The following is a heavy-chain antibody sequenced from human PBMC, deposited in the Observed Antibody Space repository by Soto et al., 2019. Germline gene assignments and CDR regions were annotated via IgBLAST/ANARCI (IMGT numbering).Heavy chain of an antibody. J-gene: IGHJ5*02. Sequence: PGGSLRLSCAASGFTFSSYGMNWVRQAPGKGLEWVAVISYDGSNKYYADSVKGRFTISRDNSKNTLYLQMNSLRAEDTAVYYCARARTYYYDSSGYPSNWFDPWGQGTLVTVSS. D-gene: IGHD3-22*01. CDR1: GFTFSSYG. CDR2: ISYDGSNK. V-gene: IGHV3-30*19. CDR3: ARARTYYYDSSGYPSNWFDP.